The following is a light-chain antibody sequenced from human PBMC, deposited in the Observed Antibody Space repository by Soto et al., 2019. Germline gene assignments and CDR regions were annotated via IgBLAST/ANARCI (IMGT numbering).Light chain of an antibody. CDR3: SSYTSTSTYV. CDR1: SSVVGSYNR. J-gene: IGLJ1*01. CDR2: EVN. V-gene: IGLV2-18*02. Sequence: QSALTQPPSVSGSPGQSVTISCTGTSSVVGSYNRVSWYQQPPGTAPKLMIYEVNNRPSGVPDRFSGSKSGNTASLTISGLQAEDEADYYCSSYTSTSTYVFGTGTKVTVL.